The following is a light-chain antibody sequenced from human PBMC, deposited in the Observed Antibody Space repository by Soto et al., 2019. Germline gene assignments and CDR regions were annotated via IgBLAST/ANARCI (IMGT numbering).Light chain of an antibody. CDR3: QQLNIYPLP. CDR2: AAS. J-gene: IGKJ4*01. V-gene: IGKV1-9*01. CDR1: QDISSY. Sequence: DIQLTQSPSFLSASVGDRVTITCRASQDISSYLAWYQQKPGKAPKLLIYAASTLQSGVPSSFSGSGSGTPFTLTISRLQPQDFATYYCQQLNIYPLPFGGGPKVQIK.